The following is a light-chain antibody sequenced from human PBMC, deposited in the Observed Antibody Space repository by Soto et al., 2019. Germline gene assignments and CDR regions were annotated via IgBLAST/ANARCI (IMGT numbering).Light chain of an antibody. Sequence: DVVMTQSPATLAVSLGERAAINCKSSQTLLFTSTNKNSLAWYQQKPGQPSKLLIYWASTRESGAPDRFSGSGSGRNFTLTISSLQAEDVAVYYCQQYHTTPNTFGQGTKLEIK. J-gene: IGKJ2*01. CDR1: QTLLFTSTNKNS. V-gene: IGKV4-1*01. CDR2: WAS. CDR3: QQYHTTPNT.